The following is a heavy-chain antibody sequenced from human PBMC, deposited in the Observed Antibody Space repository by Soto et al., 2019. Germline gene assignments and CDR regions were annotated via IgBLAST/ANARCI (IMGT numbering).Heavy chain of an antibody. CDR1: GFTFSSYA. D-gene: IGHD6-6*01. Sequence: GGSLRLSCAASGFTFSSYAMSWVRQAPGKGLEWVSAISGSGGSTYYADSVKGPFTISRDNSKNKLYLQMNSLRAEDTAVYYCAKDVSIAARPVYYFDYWGQGTLVTVSS. J-gene: IGHJ4*02. CDR3: AKDVSIAARPVYYFDY. V-gene: IGHV3-23*01. CDR2: ISGSGGST.